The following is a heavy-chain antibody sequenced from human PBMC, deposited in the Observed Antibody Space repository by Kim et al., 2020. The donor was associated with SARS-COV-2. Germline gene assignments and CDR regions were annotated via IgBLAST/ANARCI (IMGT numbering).Heavy chain of an antibody. CDR2: IIPILGIA. D-gene: IGHD3-9*01. J-gene: IGHJ4*02. V-gene: IGHV1-69*04. Sequence: SVKVSCKASGGTFSSYAISWVRQAPGQGLEWMGRIIPILGIANYAQKFQGRVTITADKSTSTAYMELSSLRSEDTAVYYCARGGADWLFGAGYFDYWGQGTLVTVSS. CDR3: ARGGADWLFGAGYFDY. CDR1: GGTFSSYA.